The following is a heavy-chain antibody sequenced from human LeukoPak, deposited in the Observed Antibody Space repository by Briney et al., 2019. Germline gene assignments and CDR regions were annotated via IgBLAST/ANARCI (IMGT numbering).Heavy chain of an antibody. Sequence: GGSLRLSCAASGLSVTNTYMTWVRQAPGKGLEWVSVIYSGGGTNYADSLKGRFSISRDNSKNTLYLQMNSLRVEDTAVYYCVAEDTYGGQGTLVTASS. V-gene: IGHV3-53*01. CDR2: IYSGGGT. CDR3: VAEDTY. D-gene: IGHD5-18*01. J-gene: IGHJ4*02. CDR1: GLSVTNTY.